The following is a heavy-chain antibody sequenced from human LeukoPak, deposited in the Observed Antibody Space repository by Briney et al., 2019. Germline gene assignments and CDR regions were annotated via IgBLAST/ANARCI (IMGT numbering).Heavy chain of an antibody. CDR1: GFTFSSYS. D-gene: IGHD3-22*01. V-gene: IGHV3-23*01. J-gene: IGHJ4*02. CDR2: ISGSGGST. Sequence: GGSLRLSCAASGFTFSSYSMNWVRQAPGKGLEWVSAISGSGGSTYYADSVKGRFTISRDNSKNTLYLQMNSLRAEDTAVYYCAKDPPHYYYDSSGYWGQGTLVTVSS. CDR3: AKDPPHYYYDSSGY.